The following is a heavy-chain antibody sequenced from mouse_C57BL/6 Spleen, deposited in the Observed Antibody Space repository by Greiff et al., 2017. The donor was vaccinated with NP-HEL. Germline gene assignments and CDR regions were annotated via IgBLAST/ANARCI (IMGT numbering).Heavy chain of an antibody. V-gene: IGHV1-59*01. Sequence: VQLQQSGAELVRPGTSVKLSCKASGYTFTSYWMHWVKQRPGQGLEWIGVIDPSDSYTNYNQKFKGKATLTVDTSSSTAYMQLSSLTSEDSAVYYCGGLDYWGQGTTLTVSS. CDR1: GYTFTSYW. J-gene: IGHJ2*01. CDR3: GGLDY. CDR2: IDPSDSYT.